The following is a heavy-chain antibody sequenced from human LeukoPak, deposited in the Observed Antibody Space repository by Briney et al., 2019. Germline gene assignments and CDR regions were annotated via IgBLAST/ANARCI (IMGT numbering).Heavy chain of an antibody. J-gene: IGHJ6*03. CDR3: ARDGGITIFGVVPYYYMDV. Sequence: GGSLRLSCAASGFTFSSYGMHWVRQAPGKGLEWVAVISYDGSNKYYADSVKGRFTISRDNSKNTLSLQMNSLRAEDTAVYYCARDGGITIFGVVPYYYMDVWGKGTTVTVSS. CDR2: ISYDGSNK. CDR1: GFTFSSYG. V-gene: IGHV3-30*03. D-gene: IGHD3-3*01.